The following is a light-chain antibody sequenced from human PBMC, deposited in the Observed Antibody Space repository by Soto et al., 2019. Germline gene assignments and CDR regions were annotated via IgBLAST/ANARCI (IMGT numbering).Light chain of an antibody. J-gene: IGKJ1*01. CDR3: MQPLEAPWT. V-gene: IGKV2-28*01. CDR1: QILLHSNGFQY. CDR2: LGF. Sequence: EIVMTQSPPSLSVTPGEPASISCRSSQILLHSNGFQYLDWYLQKPGQSPQLLTYLGFNRASGVPDRFSGSGSGTDFTLKISRVEAEDVGIYFCMQPLEAPWTFGQGTKVDIK.